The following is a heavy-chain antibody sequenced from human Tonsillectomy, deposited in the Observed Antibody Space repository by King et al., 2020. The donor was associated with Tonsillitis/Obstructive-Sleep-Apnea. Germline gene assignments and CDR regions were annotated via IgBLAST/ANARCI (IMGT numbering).Heavy chain of an antibody. CDR3: ARSTGLRPPYYYYGMDV. CDR1: GFTFSNYA. D-gene: IGHD5-12*01. CDR2: ISYDGSNK. Sequence: VQLVESGGGVVQPGRSLRLSCAASGFTFSNYAMHWVRQAPGKGLEWVAVISYDGSNKYYADSVKGRFTISRDNSKNTLYLQMNSLRAEDTAVYYCARSTGLRPPYYYYGMDVWGQGTTVTVSS. V-gene: IGHV3-30-3*01. J-gene: IGHJ6*02.